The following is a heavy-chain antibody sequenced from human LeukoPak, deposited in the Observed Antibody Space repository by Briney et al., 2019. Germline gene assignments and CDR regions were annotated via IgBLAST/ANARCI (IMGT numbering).Heavy chain of an antibody. CDR2: ISSSSNYI. D-gene: IGHD6-19*01. Sequence: GRSLRLSCAASGFTFSSHSMNWVRQAPGKGLEWVSSISSSSNYIYYADSVKGRFTISRDNAKNSLYLQMNSLRAEDTAIYYCARSSGWYHRGPDYYYYYMDVWGKGTTVTVS. CDR1: GFTFSSHS. V-gene: IGHV3-21*01. CDR3: ARSSGWYHRGPDYYYYYMDV. J-gene: IGHJ6*03.